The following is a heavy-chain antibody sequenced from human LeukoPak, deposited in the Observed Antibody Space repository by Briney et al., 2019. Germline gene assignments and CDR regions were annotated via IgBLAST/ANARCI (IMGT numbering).Heavy chain of an antibody. CDR3: AKDGRGSGSDYYFDY. Sequence: GGSLRLSCAASGFTFSSYAMTWVRQAPGKGLEWVSSISGSGGTTYYADSVKGRFTISRDNSKNTLYLQMNSLRAEDTAVYYCAKDGRGSGSDYYFDYWGQGTLVTVSP. J-gene: IGHJ4*02. CDR1: GFTFSSYA. CDR2: ISGSGGTT. V-gene: IGHV3-23*01. D-gene: IGHD3-10*01.